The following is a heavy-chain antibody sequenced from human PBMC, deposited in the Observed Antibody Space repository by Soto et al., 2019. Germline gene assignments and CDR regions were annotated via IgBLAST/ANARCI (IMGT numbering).Heavy chain of an antibody. CDR1: GFTFSSYS. V-gene: IGHV3-21*01. CDR3: ARDPSDLWEPDQYFQY. D-gene: IGHD1-26*01. Sequence: EVRLVESGGGLVKAWGSLRLSCAASGFTFSSYSMNWVRQASGKGLEWVSSISGSSRNTYYADSVRGRFTISRDNAKNSLFLQMNFLRAEDTAVYYCARDPSDLWEPDQYFQYWGQGTLVTVSS. CDR2: ISGSSRNT. J-gene: IGHJ1*01.